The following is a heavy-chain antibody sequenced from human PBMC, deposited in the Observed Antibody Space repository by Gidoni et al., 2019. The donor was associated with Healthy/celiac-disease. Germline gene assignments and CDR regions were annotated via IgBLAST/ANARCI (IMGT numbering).Heavy chain of an antibody. CDR1: GGTFSSYT. Sequence: QVQLVQSGAAVKKPGSSVKVSCKASGGTFSSYTISWVRQAPGQGLEWMGRIIPILGIANYAQKFQGRVTITADKSTSTAYMELSSLRSEDTAVYYCAGSHCSGGSCYSGVLDYWGQGTLVTVSS. CDR2: IIPILGIA. D-gene: IGHD2-15*01. J-gene: IGHJ4*02. CDR3: AGSHCSGGSCYSGVLDY. V-gene: IGHV1-69*02.